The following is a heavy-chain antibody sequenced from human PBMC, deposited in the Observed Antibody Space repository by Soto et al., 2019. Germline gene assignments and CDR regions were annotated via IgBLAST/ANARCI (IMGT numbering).Heavy chain of an antibody. CDR3: AKGGGEITFFGVFTSFNYTYSGMDV. CDR2: ISYDGSNK. V-gene: IGHV3-30*18. CDR1: GFTFSSYG. D-gene: IGHD3-3*01. Sequence: PGGSLRLSCAASGFTFSSYGMHWVRQAPGKGLEWVAVISYDGSNKYYADSVKGRFTISKENSKNAVNLKMNSRRAEETVVFLWAKGGGEITFFGVFTSFNYTYSGMDVGGKG. J-gene: IGHJ6*04.